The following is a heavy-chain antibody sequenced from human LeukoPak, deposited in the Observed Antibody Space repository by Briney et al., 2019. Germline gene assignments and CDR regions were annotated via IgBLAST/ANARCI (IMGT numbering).Heavy chain of an antibody. CDR3: ARDWFPTTKFDTFDI. CDR2: ISTYDYKT. D-gene: IGHD1-1*01. V-gene: IGHV1-18*04. J-gene: IGHJ3*02. Sequence: ASVKVSCKASGYTFTGYHIHWVRQAPGHGLEWMGWISTYDYKTNYAEKFRGRVTLTTDTSTSTTYMELRSLRSDDTALYYCARDWFPTTKFDTFDIWGQGTMVTVSS. CDR1: GYTFTGYH.